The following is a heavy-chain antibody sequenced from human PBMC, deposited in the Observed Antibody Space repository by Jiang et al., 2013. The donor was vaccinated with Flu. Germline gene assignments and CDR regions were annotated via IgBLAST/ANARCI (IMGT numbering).Heavy chain of an antibody. CDR3: ARVAIGSGSHPLN. V-gene: IGHV4-59*01. J-gene: IGHJ4*02. Sequence: PGLLKPSETLSLTCTVSGGSINSYYWSWIRQPPGTGLEWIGYLYYSGSTKYNPSLKSRVTISVDTSKNQFSLKLSSVTVADTAVYYCARVAIGSGSHPLNWGQGTLVTVSS. D-gene: IGHD3-10*01. CDR2: LYYSGST. CDR1: GGSINSYY.